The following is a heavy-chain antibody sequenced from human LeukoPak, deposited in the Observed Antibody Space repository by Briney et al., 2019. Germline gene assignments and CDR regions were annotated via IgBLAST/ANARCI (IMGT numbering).Heavy chain of an antibody. V-gene: IGHV3-20*04. J-gene: IGHJ4*02. D-gene: IGHD1-26*01. CDR1: GFTFDDYS. CDR3: ARDLDGSYAFDY. CDR2: INWNGGST. Sequence: GGSLRLSCAASGFTFDDYSMSWVRQAPGKGLEWVSGINWNGGSTGYADSVKGRFTISRDNAKNSLYLQMNSLRAEDTALYYCARDLDGSYAFDYWGQGTLVTVSS.